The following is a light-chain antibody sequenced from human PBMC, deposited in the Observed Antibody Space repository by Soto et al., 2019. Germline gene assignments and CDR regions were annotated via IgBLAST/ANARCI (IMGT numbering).Light chain of an antibody. V-gene: IGKV3-20*01. CDR2: GAS. CDR3: QQYGSSPLT. J-gene: IGKJ4*01. CDR1: QSVSSSY. Sequence: EIVLTQSPGTLSLSPGESATLSCRASQSVSSSYLAWYQQKPGQAPRLLIYGASSRATGIPDRFSGSGSGTDFTLTISRLEPEAFAVYYCQQYGSSPLTFGGGTKVDNK.